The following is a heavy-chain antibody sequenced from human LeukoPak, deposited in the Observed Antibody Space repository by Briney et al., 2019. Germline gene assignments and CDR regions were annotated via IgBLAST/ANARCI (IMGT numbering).Heavy chain of an antibody. Sequence: SETLSLTCAVYGGSFSGYYWTWIRQPPGKGLEWIGEINHSGSTNYNPSLKSRVTIPVDTSKNQFSLKLSSVTAADTAVYYCARTKLVNSYYYYGMDVWGQGTTVTVSS. D-gene: IGHD3-9*01. CDR2: INHSGST. V-gene: IGHV4-34*01. CDR3: ARTKLVNSYYYYGMDV. J-gene: IGHJ6*02. CDR1: GGSFSGYY.